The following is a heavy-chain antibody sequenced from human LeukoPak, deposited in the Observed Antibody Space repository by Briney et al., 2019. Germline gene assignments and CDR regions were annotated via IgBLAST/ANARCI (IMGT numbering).Heavy chain of an antibody. CDR2: INPSGGST. D-gene: IGHD5-24*01. CDR3: ARDFRVREAFDI. CDR1: GYTFTSYY. Sequence: ASVKVSCKASGYTFTSYYMHWVRQAPGQGLEWIGIINPSGGSTSYAQKFQGRVTMTRDTSTSTVYMELSSLRSEDTAVYYCARDFRVREAFDIWGQGTMVTVSS. J-gene: IGHJ3*02. V-gene: IGHV1-46*01.